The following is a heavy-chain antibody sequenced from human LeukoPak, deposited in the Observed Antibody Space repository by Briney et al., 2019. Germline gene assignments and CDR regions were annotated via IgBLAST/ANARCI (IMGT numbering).Heavy chain of an antibody. D-gene: IGHD3-22*01. CDR3: ASSFYYDSRDY. CDR2: ITPSGST. J-gene: IGHJ4*02. Sequence: SETLSLTCVVYGGSFSGYFWSWIRQPPGKGLEWIGEITPSGSTNYNPSLKSRVSISIDTSKKKLSLRLTSVTAADSAVYYCASSFYYDSRDYWGQGSLVTVSS. V-gene: IGHV4-34*01. CDR1: GGSFSGYF.